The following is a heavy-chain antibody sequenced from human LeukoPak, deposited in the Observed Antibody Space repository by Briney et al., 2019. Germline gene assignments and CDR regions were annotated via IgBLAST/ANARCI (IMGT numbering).Heavy chain of an antibody. CDR2: IIPIFGTA. CDR1: GGTFSSYA. D-gene: IGHD2-2*02. CDR3: ARGPAAAIPFDP. J-gene: IGHJ5*02. V-gene: IGHV1-69*13. Sequence: GASVNVSCTASGGTFSSYAISWVRQAPGQGLEWMGGIIPIFGTANYAQKFQGRVTITADESTSTAYMELSSLRSEDTAVYYCARGPAAAIPFDPWGQGTLVTVSS.